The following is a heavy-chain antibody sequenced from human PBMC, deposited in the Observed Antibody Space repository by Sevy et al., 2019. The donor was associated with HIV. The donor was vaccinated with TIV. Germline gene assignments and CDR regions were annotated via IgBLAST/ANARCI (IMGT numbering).Heavy chain of an antibody. D-gene: IGHD2-2*01. V-gene: IGHV4-34*01. CDR3: ARPCSGTSCSHAFDI. CDR2: INHSGST. Sequence: SETLSLTCAVYGGSFSGYYWSWIRQPPGKGLEWTGEINHSGSTNYNPSLKSRVTISVDTSKNQFSLKLSSVTAADTAVYYCARPCSGTSCSHAFDIWGQGTMVTVSS. CDR1: GGSFSGYY. J-gene: IGHJ3*02.